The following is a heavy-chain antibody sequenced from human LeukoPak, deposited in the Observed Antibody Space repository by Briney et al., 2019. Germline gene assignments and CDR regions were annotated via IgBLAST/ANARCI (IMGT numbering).Heavy chain of an antibody. CDR3: ARDPQEEQQLVLNWFDP. V-gene: IGHV1-3*01. CDR1: GHTFTSYA. D-gene: IGHD6-13*01. Sequence: PRASVKVSCKASGHTFTSYAMHWVRQAPGQRLEWMGWINAGNGNTKYSQKFQGRVTITRDTSASTAYMELSSLRSEDTAVYYCARDPQEEQQLVLNWFDPWGQGTLVTVSS. CDR2: INAGNGNT. J-gene: IGHJ5*02.